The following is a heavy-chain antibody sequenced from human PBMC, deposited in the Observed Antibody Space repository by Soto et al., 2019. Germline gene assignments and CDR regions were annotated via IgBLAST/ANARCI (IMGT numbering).Heavy chain of an antibody. Sequence: PGGSLRLSCEGSGFSFRSYEMNWVRQAPGKGLEWVSPISGSGGSTYYADSVKGRFTISRDNSKNTLYLQMNSLRAEDAAVYSCAKAGYCVSTSCYFPFDYWGQGTLVTVSS. D-gene: IGHD2-2*01. CDR3: AKAGYCVSTSCYFPFDY. CDR2: ISGSGGST. V-gene: IGHV3-23*01. CDR1: GFSFRSYE. J-gene: IGHJ4*02.